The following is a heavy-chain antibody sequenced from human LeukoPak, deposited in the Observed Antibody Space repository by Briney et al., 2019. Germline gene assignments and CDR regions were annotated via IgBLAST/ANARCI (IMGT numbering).Heavy chain of an antibody. CDR3: ATLAAAGTGY. J-gene: IGHJ4*02. CDR1: GFTFSSYS. V-gene: IGHV3-30*02. Sequence: GGSLRLSCAASGFTFSSYSMNWVRQAPGKGLEWVAFIRYDGSNKYYADSVKGRFTISRDNSKNTLYLQMNSLRAEDTAVYYCATLAAAGTGYWGQGTLVTVSS. D-gene: IGHD6-13*01. CDR2: IRYDGSNK.